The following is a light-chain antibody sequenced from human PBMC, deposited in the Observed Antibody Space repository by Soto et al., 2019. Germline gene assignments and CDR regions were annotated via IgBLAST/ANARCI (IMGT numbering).Light chain of an antibody. CDR1: QSTNNY. CDR2: GAS. Sequence: EIVMTQSPATLSVSPGERATLSCRASQSTNNYLAWYQQKPGQAPRLLIDGASTRATGIPARFCGSGSGTEFTLTISSLQSEDFAVYYCQQYNNWPLTFGGGTKVEIK. V-gene: IGKV3-15*01. J-gene: IGKJ4*01. CDR3: QQYNNWPLT.